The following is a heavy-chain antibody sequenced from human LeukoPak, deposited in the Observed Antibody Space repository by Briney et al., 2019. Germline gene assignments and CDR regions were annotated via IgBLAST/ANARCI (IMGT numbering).Heavy chain of an antibody. D-gene: IGHD3-16*02. CDR2: IHQSGST. V-gene: IGHV4-38-2*02. CDR3: ARLEITFGGVIAA. Sequence: SETLSLTCTVSGYSIRNGYFWGWVRQPPGKGLEWIGNIHQSGSTSYNPSLQSRVTISVDTSKNQFSLKLSSVIAADTAVYYCARLEITFGGVIAAWGQGTLVTVSS. J-gene: IGHJ5*02. CDR1: GYSIRNGYF.